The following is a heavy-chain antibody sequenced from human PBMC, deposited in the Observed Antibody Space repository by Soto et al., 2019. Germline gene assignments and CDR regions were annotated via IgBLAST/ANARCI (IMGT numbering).Heavy chain of an antibody. V-gene: IGHV3-23*01. J-gene: IGHJ4*02. CDR1: GPTSRNYA. CDR3: ANVNDDPCGC. CDR2: IRGSGGST. Sequence: GGSLRLSCAASGPTSRNYAMSWVRQAPGKGLEWVSSIRGSGGSTHYADSVKGRCTIARDNSKNTLYVQMGSLRAEDTAVYYCANVNDDPCGCWGQGTPVTVSS. D-gene: IGHD1-1*01.